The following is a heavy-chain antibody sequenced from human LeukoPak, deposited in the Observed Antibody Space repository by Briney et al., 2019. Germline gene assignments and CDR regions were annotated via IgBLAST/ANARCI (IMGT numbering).Heavy chain of an antibody. CDR2: INPNSGGT. D-gene: IGHD6-13*01. CDR3: ARDGRPGIAADYNWFDP. V-gene: IGHV1-2*02. J-gene: IGHJ5*02. Sequence: ASVKVSCKASGYTFTGYYMHWVRQAPGQGLEWMGWINPNSGGTNYAQKFQGRVTMTGDTSISTAYMELSRLRSDDTAVYYCARDGRPGIAADYNWFDPWGQGTLVTVSS. CDR1: GYTFTGYY.